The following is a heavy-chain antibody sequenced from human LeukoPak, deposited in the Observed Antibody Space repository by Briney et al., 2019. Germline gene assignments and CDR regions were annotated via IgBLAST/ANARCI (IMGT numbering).Heavy chain of an antibody. Sequence: PGGSLRLSCAASGFTFSSYGMHWVRQAPGKGLEWVAFIRYDGSNKYYADSVKGRFTISRDNSKNTLYLQMNSLRAEDTAVYYCAKAPSGTKWFFDYWGQGTLVTVSS. CDR3: AKAPSGTKWFFDY. CDR1: GFTFSSYG. J-gene: IGHJ4*02. CDR2: IRYDGSNK. V-gene: IGHV3-30*02. D-gene: IGHD1-14*01.